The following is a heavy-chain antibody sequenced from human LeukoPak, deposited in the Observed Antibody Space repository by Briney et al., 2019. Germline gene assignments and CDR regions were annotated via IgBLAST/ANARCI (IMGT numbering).Heavy chain of an antibody. CDR2: ISGSGGST. D-gene: IGHD2-21*02. J-gene: IGHJ1*01. CDR3: AKDPSIVVVTAIQH. Sequence: PGGSLRLSCAASGFTFSSYAMSWVRQAPGKGLEWVSAISGSGGSTYYAGSVKGRFTISRDNSKNTLYLQMNSLRAEDTAVYYCAKDPSIVVVTAIQHWGQGTLVTVSS. V-gene: IGHV3-23*01. CDR1: GFTFSSYA.